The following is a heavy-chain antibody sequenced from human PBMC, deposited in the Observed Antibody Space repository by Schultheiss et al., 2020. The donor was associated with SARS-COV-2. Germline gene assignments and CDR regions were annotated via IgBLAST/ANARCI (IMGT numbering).Heavy chain of an antibody. J-gene: IGHJ4*02. CDR1: GFTFSSYA. V-gene: IGHV3-30*07. D-gene: IGHD3-16*02. Sequence: GGSLRLSCAASGFTFSSYAMHWVRQAPGKGLEWVAVISYDGSNKYYADSVKGRFTISRDNSKNTLYLQMNSLRAEDTAVYYCAKEGYYDYVWGSYRQPYYFDYWGQGTLVTVSS. CDR3: AKEGYYDYVWGSYRQPYYFDY. CDR2: ISYDGSNK.